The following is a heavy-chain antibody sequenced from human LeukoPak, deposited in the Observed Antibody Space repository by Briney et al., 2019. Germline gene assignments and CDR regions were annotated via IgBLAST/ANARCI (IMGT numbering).Heavy chain of an antibody. CDR3: AKAPSAYYYDSSGTMGLDY. V-gene: IGHV3-30*02. Sequence: PGGSLRLSCAASGFTFSSYGMHWVRQAPGKGLEWVAFIRYDGSNKYYADSVKGRFTISRDNSKNTLYLQMNSLRAEDTAVYYCAKAPSAYYYDSSGTMGLDYWGQGTLVTVSS. J-gene: IGHJ4*02. CDR1: GFTFSSYG. D-gene: IGHD3-22*01. CDR2: IRYDGSNK.